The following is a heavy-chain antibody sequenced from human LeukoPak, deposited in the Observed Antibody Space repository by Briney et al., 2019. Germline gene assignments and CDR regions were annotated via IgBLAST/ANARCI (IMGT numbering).Heavy chain of an antibody. Sequence: SETLSLTCAVYGGSFSGYYWSWIRQPPGKGLEWIGEINHSGSTNYNPSLKSRVTISVDTSKNQFSLKLSSVTAADTAVYYCARGGSYSLLGYYYMDVWGKGTTVTVSS. D-gene: IGHD1-26*01. V-gene: IGHV4-34*01. J-gene: IGHJ6*03. CDR1: GGSFSGYY. CDR2: INHSGST. CDR3: ARGGSYSLLGYYYMDV.